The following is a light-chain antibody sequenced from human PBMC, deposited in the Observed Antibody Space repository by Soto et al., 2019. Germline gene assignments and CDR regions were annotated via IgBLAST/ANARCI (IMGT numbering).Light chain of an antibody. V-gene: IGKV3-20*01. CDR3: QQYHNWPPFT. CDR1: QSVSSSY. CDR2: GAS. Sequence: EIVLTQSPGTLSLSPGERATLSCRASQSVSSSYLAWYQQRPGQAPRLLIFGASYRATGIPDRFSGSGSGTDFTLTISRLEPEDFAVYYCQQYHNWPPFTFGQGTKLEIK. J-gene: IGKJ2*01.